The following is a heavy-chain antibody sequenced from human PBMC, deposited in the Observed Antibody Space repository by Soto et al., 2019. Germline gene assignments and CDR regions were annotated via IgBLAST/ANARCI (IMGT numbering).Heavy chain of an antibody. CDR3: ARVKSNGWYYFDN. J-gene: IGHJ4*02. CDR1: GFTFSTYD. V-gene: IGHV3-13*01. Sequence: EVQLVESGGGLVQPGGSLRLSCAASGFTFSTYDMHWVRQVTGKGLEWVSAIRTAGDTYYPGSVKGRFTISRENAKNSLYLQMDSLGVEDTAVYYCARVKSNGWYYFDNWGQGTLVTVSS. D-gene: IGHD6-19*01. CDR2: IRTAGDT.